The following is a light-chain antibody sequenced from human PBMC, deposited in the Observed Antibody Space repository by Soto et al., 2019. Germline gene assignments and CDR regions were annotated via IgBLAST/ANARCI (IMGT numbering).Light chain of an antibody. CDR1: SSDVGGYNY. J-gene: IGLJ1*01. Sequence: QSALTQPASVSGSPGQSITISCTGTSSDVGGYNYVSWYQQHPGKAPTLMIYHVSNRPSGVSNRFSGSKSGNTASLTISGLQAEDEADYYCSSYASSSTLYVFGAGTKLNVL. CDR2: HVS. CDR3: SSYASSSTLYV. V-gene: IGLV2-14*03.